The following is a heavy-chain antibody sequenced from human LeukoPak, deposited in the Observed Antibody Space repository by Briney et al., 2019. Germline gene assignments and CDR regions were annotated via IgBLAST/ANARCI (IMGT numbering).Heavy chain of an antibody. V-gene: IGHV3-66*01. CDR2: IYSGGST. Sequence: PGGSLRLSCAASGFTFSSYAMHWVRQAPGKGLEWVSVIYSGGSTYYADSVKGRFTISRDNSKNTLYLQMNSLRAEDTAVYYCARAYYDILTGYDPAFDYWGQGTLVTVSS. CDR3: ARAYYDILTGYDPAFDY. D-gene: IGHD3-9*01. CDR1: GFTFSSYA. J-gene: IGHJ4*02.